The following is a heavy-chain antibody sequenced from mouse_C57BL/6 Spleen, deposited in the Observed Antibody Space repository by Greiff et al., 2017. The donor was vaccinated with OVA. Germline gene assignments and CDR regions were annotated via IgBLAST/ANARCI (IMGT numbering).Heavy chain of an antibody. Sequence: VQLQQPGAELVKPGASVKMSCKASGYTFTSYWITWVKQRPGQGLEWIGDIYPGSGSTNYNEKFRSKATLTVDTSSSTAYMQLRSLTSEDSAVYYCARSRGNYDYWGQGTTLTVSS. CDR1: GYTFTSYW. CDR3: ARSRGNYDY. J-gene: IGHJ2*01. D-gene: IGHD2-1*01. V-gene: IGHV1-55*01. CDR2: IYPGSGST.